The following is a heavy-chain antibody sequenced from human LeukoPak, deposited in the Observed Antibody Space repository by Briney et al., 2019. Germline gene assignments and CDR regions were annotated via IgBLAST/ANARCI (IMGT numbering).Heavy chain of an antibody. D-gene: IGHD5-18*01. CDR2: IYTSGST. V-gene: IGHV4-4*07. CDR1: GGSISSYY. J-gene: IGHJ3*02. Sequence: SETLSLTCTVSGGSISSYYWSWIRQPAGKGLEWIGRIYTSGSTNYNPSLKSRVTMSVDTSKNQFSLKLSSVTAADTAVYYCARGSRVGSYDAFDIWGQGTMVTVSS. CDR3: ARGSRVGSYDAFDI.